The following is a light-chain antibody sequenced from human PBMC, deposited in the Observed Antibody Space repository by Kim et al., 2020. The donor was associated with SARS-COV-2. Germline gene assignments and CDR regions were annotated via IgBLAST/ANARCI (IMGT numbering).Light chain of an antibody. CDR1: RAAGSY. CDR2: DAS. CDR3: QQRGNWPRT. J-gene: IGKJ4*01. Sequence: GTTAPPCRGTRRAAGSYLAWYQQKPGQAPRLLIYDASSRATGIPARFSGGGAGTDFTLTISRLEPEEFAVYYCQQRGNWPRTFGGGTKVEIK. V-gene: IGKV3-11*01.